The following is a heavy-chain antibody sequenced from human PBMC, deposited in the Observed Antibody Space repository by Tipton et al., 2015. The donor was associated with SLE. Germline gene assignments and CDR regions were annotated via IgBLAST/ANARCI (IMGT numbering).Heavy chain of an antibody. CDR3: ARHMSVTYANFDV. J-gene: IGHJ3*01. Sequence: TLSLTCTVSGGSISFHYWTWIRQTPGKELEWIGNTHFSGNTNYNPSLKSRVTISIDTSKSRFSLRLTSVTAADTAIYYCARHMSVTYANFDVWGQGTVVTVSS. CDR2: THFSGNT. V-gene: IGHV4-59*08. CDR1: GGSISFHY. D-gene: IGHD2-21*02.